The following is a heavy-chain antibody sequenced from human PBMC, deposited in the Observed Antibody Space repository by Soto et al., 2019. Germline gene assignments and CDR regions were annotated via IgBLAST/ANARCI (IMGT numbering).Heavy chain of an antibody. J-gene: IGHJ4*02. CDR2: ISYDGSNK. Sequence: GGSLRLSCAASGFTFSSYGMHWVRQAPGKGLEWVAGISYDGSNKNYADSVKGRFTISRDNAKNTLYLQMNSLRAEDTAVYYCARVHSSSWYGLDYWGQGTLVTVSS. CDR3: ARVHSSSWYGLDY. CDR1: GFTFSSYG. D-gene: IGHD6-13*01. V-gene: IGHV3-30*03.